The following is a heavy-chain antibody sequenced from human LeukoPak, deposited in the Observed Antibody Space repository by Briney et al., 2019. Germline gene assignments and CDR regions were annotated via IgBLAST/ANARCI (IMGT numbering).Heavy chain of an antibody. CDR2: ISWNSGSI. CDR3: AKDIYYDSSGYSFDY. J-gene: IGHJ4*02. D-gene: IGHD3-22*01. V-gene: IGHV3-9*01. CDR1: GFTFDDYA. Sequence: GGSLRLSCAASGFTFDDYAMHWVRHAPGKGLEWVSGISWNSGSIAYADSVKGRFTISRDNAKNSLYLQMNSLRVEDTALYYCAKDIYYDSSGYSFDYWGQGTLVTVSS.